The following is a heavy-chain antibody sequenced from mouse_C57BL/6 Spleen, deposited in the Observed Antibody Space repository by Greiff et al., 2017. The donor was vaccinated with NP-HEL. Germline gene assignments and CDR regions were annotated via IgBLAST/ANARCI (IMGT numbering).Heavy chain of an antibody. J-gene: IGHJ3*01. Sequence: QVQLQQSGAELVRPGTSVKVSCKASGYAFTNYLIEWVKQRPGQGLEWIGVINPGSGGPNYNEKFKGKATLTADKSSSTAYMQLSSLTSEDSAVYFCAREEASTVYWGQGTLVTVSA. CDR1: GYAFTNYL. D-gene: IGHD1-1*01. V-gene: IGHV1-54*01. CDR2: INPGSGGP. CDR3: AREEASTVY.